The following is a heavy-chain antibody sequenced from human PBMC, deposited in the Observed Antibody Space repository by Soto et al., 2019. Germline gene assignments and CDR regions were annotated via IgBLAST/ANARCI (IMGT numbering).Heavy chain of an antibody. CDR3: ARVMLGGHSDY. CDR2: MNPNSGNT. V-gene: IGHV1-8*01. J-gene: IGHJ4*02. Sequence: ASVKVSCKASGHTFTSYDINWVRQATGQGLEWMGWMNPNSGNTGYAQKFQGRVTMTRNTSIRTAYIDLSSLSSDDTAVYYCARVMLGGHSDYWGQGTLVTVSS. CDR1: GHTFTSYD. D-gene: IGHD2-15*01.